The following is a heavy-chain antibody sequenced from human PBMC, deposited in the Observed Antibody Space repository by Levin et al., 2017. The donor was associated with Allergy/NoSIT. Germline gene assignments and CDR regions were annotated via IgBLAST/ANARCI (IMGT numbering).Heavy chain of an antibody. Sequence: PSQTLSLTCTVSAGSISSSTYYWSWIRQPPGKGLEWIGSIYYSGSTYYNPSLKSRVTISVDTSKNQFSLKLSSVTAADTAVYYCARGRSNSGYDRWGQGTLVTVSS. D-gene: IGHD5-12*01. CDR2: IYYSGST. CDR1: AGSISSSTYY. CDR3: ARGRSNSGYDR. V-gene: IGHV4-39*07. J-gene: IGHJ4*02.